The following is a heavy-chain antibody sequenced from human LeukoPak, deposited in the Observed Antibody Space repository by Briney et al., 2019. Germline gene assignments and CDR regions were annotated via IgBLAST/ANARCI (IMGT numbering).Heavy chain of an antibody. V-gene: IGHV3-23*01. CDR3: AKDRPLNWGYHFDY. CDR1: GFTFSNYA. Sequence: GGSLRLSCAASGFTFSNYAMSWVRQAPGEGLEWVSSISGSGGSTYYADSVKGRFTISRDNSKNTMSLQMNSLRAEDTAVYYCAKDRPLNWGYHFDYWGQGTLVTVSS. D-gene: IGHD7-27*01. CDR2: ISGSGGST. J-gene: IGHJ4*02.